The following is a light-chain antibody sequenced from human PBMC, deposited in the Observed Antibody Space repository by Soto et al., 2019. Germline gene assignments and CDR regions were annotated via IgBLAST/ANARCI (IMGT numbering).Light chain of an antibody. CDR2: DAS. CDR3: QQRSNLIT. V-gene: IGKV3-11*01. J-gene: IGKJ4*01. Sequence: EIVLTQSPATLSVSPGEIATLSCRASQSVSVYLVLYQQKSGQAPRLLIFDASKRATGIPDRFSGSGSGTDFTLTISSLEPEDFAVYYWQQRSNLITFGGGTKVDIK. CDR1: QSVSVY.